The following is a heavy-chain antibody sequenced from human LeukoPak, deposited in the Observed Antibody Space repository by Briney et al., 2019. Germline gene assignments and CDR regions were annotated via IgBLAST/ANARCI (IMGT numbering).Heavy chain of an antibody. D-gene: IGHD3-22*01. Sequence: TGGSLRLSCAASGFTFSTYSMNWVRQAPGEGLEWISYISSSSRTIYYADSVKGRFTTSSDNAKNSLYLQMNSLRDEDTAVYYCARDYYDSSGYFYPNAFDIWGQGTMVTVSS. CDR2: ISSSSRTI. J-gene: IGHJ3*02. CDR3: ARDYYDSSGYFYPNAFDI. CDR1: GFTFSTYS. V-gene: IGHV3-48*02.